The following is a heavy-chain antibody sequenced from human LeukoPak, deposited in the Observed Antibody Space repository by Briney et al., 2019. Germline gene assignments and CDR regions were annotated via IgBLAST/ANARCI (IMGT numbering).Heavy chain of an antibody. CDR1: GFTFSSYA. J-gene: IGHJ5*02. D-gene: IGHD3-10*01. CDR3: AKSKSVLWFGELPNWFDP. Sequence: GGSLRLSCAASGFTFSSYAMSWVRQAPGKGLEWVSAISGSGGSTYYADSVRGRFTISRDNSKNTLYPQMNSLRAEDTAVYYCAKSKSVLWFGELPNWFDPWGQGTLVTVSS. CDR2: ISGSGGST. V-gene: IGHV3-23*01.